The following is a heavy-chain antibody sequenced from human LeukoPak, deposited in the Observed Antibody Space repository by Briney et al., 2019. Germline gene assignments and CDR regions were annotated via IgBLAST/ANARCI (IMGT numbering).Heavy chain of an antibody. CDR2: INHSGST. Sequence: PSETLSLTCAVSGGSLTNYYWSWIRQPPGKGLEWIGEINHSGSTNNNPSLKSRITISVDTSKNQFSLKLRSVTAADSAAYYCARGLYTGYPTDWGQGTLVTVSS. D-gene: IGHD5-12*01. J-gene: IGHJ4*02. CDR1: GGSLTNYY. V-gene: IGHV4-34*01. CDR3: ARGLYTGYPTD.